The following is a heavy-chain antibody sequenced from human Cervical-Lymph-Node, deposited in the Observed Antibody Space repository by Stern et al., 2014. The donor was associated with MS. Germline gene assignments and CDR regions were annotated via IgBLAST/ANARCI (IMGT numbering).Heavy chain of an antibody. CDR2: IFPVLGTP. D-gene: IGHD6-13*01. J-gene: IGHJ5*02. V-gene: IGHV1-69*01. CDR3: ALSSETSDRWYSLGYDL. CDR1: GGTFSKFP. Sequence: VQLGESGAEGTKPGSSVKVSCKASGGTFSKFPRSWVRQAPGQGLEWMGGIFPVLGTPTYAQEIRGRVTITADFSTSTVYMELSSLRSDDTAVYYCALSSETSDRWYSLGYDLWGQGTLVTVSS.